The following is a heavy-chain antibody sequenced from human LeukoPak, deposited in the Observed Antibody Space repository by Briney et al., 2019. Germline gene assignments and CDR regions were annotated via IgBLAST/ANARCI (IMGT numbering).Heavy chain of an antibody. CDR3: ARDRSTAAIRVLGEYYGVDV. V-gene: IGHV4-59*01. CDR1: GGSISSYY. CDR2: IYYSGST. J-gene: IGHJ6*02. D-gene: IGHD2-2*01. Sequence: PSETLSLTCTVSGGSISSYYWSWIRQPPGKGLEWIGYIYYSGSTNYNPSLKSRVTISVDTSKNQFSLKLSSVTAADTAVYYCARDRSTAAIRVLGEYYGVDVWGQGTTVTVSS.